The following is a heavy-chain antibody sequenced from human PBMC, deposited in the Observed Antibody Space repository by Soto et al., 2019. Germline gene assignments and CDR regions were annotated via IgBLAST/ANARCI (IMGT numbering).Heavy chain of an antibody. D-gene: IGHD2-21*01. CDR1: GFTFSSYS. V-gene: IGHV3-21*01. J-gene: IGHJ4*02. CDR3: ARVERAYCGGDCSDY. Sequence: EVQLVESGGGLVKPGGSLRLSCAASGFTFSSYSMNWVRQAPGKGLEWVSSISSSSSYIYYADSVKGRFTISRDNAKNSLYLQMNRLRAEDTAVYYCARVERAYCGGDCSDYGGQGTLVTVSS. CDR2: ISSSSSYI.